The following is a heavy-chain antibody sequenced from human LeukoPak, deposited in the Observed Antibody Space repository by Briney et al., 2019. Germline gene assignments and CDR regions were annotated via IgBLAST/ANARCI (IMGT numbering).Heavy chain of an antibody. CDR1: GGSFSGYY. CDR2: INHSGST. Sequence: PSETLSLTCAVYGGSFSGYYWSWIRQPPGKGLEWIGEINHSGSTNYNPSLKSRVTISVDTSKNQFSLKLSSVTAADTAVYYCARKRGTSLFDYWGQGTLVTVSS. D-gene: IGHD7-27*01. CDR3: ARKRGTSLFDY. J-gene: IGHJ4*02. V-gene: IGHV4-34*01.